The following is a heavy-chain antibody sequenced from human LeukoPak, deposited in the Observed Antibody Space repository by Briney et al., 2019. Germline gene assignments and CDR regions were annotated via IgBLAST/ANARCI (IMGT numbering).Heavy chain of an antibody. V-gene: IGHV3-30-3*01. Sequence: GGSLRLSCAASGFGFSSYAMHWVRQAPGKGLELVAVISFDGTNKYYADSVKGRLTISRDNSENTLHLQMNSLRAEDTAVYFCAREVAVSGTENGAFNVWGPGTTVTVSS. CDR1: GFGFSSYA. CDR2: ISFDGTNK. CDR3: AREVAVSGTENGAFNV. D-gene: IGHD6-19*01. J-gene: IGHJ6*02.